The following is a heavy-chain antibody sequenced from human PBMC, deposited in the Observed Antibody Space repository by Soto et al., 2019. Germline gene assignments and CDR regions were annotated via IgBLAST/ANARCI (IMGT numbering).Heavy chain of an antibody. J-gene: IGHJ6*02. D-gene: IGHD3-10*01. CDR1: GFTFSSYA. CDR2: ISGSGGST. CDR3: AKTHITMVRDEDPYYYYGMDV. V-gene: IGHV3-23*01. Sequence: GGSLRLSCAASGFTFSSYAMSWVRQAPGKGLEWVSAISGSGGSTYYADSVKGRFTISRDNSKNTLYLQMNSLRAEDTAVYYCAKTHITMVRDEDPYYYYGMDVWGQGTTVTVSS.